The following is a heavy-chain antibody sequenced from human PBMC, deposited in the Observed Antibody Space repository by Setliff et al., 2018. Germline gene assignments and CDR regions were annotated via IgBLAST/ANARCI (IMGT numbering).Heavy chain of an antibody. CDR2: ISMSSGTI. J-gene: IGHJ4*02. CDR3: ARGPLVGTTEYYLDY. V-gene: IGHV3-48*01. D-gene: IGHD1-26*01. CDR1: GFTLSSYT. Sequence: PGGSLRLSCAASGFTLSSYTMNWVRQAPGKGLEWVSYISMSSGTIYYADSVKGRFTISRDNSKSTLYLQMNSLRAEDTAVYYCARGPLVGTTEYYLDYWGQGTLVTVSS.